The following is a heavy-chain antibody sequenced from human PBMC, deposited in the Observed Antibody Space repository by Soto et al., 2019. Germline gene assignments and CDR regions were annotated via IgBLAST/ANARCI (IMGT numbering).Heavy chain of an antibody. D-gene: IGHD3-10*01. Sequence: GGSLRLSCAASGFTFSNYGMHWVRQAPGKGLEWVAIIWHDGNNKYYADSVKGRFTISRDNSKNTLYLQMNSLRAEDTAVYYCANSVPYYYGMDVWGQGTTVTVSS. CDR1: GFTFSNYG. V-gene: IGHV3-33*06. J-gene: IGHJ6*02. CDR3: ANSVPYYYGMDV. CDR2: IWHDGNNK.